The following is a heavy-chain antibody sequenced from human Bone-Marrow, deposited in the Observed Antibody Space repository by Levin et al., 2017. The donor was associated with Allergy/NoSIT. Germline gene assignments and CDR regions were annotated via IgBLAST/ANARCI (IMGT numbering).Heavy chain of an antibody. CDR2: ISWNSGSI. D-gene: IGHD3-3*01. CDR3: AKDIRSPYDFWSGYYNVWWFDP. V-gene: IGHV3-9*01. CDR1: GFTFDDYA. J-gene: IGHJ5*02. Sequence: GGSLRLSCAASGFTFDDYAMHWVRQAPGKGLEWVSGISWNSGSIGYADSVKGRFTISRDNAKNSLYLQMNSLRAEDTALYYCAKDIRSPYDFWSGYYNVWWFDPWGQGTLVTVSS.